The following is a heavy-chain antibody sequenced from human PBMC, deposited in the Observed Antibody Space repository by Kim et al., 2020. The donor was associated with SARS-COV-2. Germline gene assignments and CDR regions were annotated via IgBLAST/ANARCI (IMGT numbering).Heavy chain of an antibody. V-gene: IGHV4-39*01. D-gene: IGHD3-9*01. CDR3: ARHFGHYDILTGYLITSPLYYYGMDV. J-gene: IGHJ6*02. Sequence: SETLSLTCTVSGGSISSSSYYWGWIRQPPGKGLEWIGSIYYSGSTYYNPSLKSRVTISVDTSKNQFSLQLSSVTAADTAVYYCARHFGHYDILTGYLITSPLYYYGMDVWGQGTTVTVSS. CDR2: IYYSGST. CDR1: GGSISSSSYY.